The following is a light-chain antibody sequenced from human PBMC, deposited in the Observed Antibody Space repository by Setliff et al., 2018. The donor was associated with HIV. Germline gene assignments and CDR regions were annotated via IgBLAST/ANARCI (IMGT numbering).Light chain of an antibody. CDR2: EVK. CDR1: SNDFGSYNY. Sequence: QSVLTQPASVSWSPGQTITISYTGTSNDFGSYNYVSWYQQHPGKVPKLIIFEVKNRPSGISNRFSGSKSGNTASLTISALQTEDEADYYCGCITRNRTRVFGRGTKITVL. J-gene: IGLJ3*02. CDR3: GCITRNRTRV. V-gene: IGLV2-14*01.